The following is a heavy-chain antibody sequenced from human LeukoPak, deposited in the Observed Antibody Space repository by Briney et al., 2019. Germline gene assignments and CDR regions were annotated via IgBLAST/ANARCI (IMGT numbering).Heavy chain of an antibody. CDR1: GGSISSYY. Sequence: PSETLSLTCTVSGGSISSYYWSWIRQPPGKGLEWIGYIYYSGSTNYNPSLKSRVTISVDTSKNQFSLKLSSVTAADTAVYYCARVMEQWLVPDYWGQGTLVTVSS. V-gene: IGHV4-59*01. CDR3: ARVMEQWLVPDY. CDR2: IYYSGST. D-gene: IGHD6-19*01. J-gene: IGHJ4*02.